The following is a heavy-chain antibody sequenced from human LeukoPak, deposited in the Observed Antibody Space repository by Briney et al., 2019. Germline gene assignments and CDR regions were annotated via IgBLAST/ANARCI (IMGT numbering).Heavy chain of an antibody. CDR2: IKQDGSEK. Sequence: GGSLRLSCAASGFTFSNYWMSWVRQAPGKGLEWVANIKQDGSEKYYVDSVKGRFTISRDNAKNSLYLQMNSLRAEDTAVYYCARDISAGTHSWFDPWGQGTLVTVSS. V-gene: IGHV3-7*01. D-gene: IGHD6-19*01. CDR1: GFTFSNYW. J-gene: IGHJ5*02. CDR3: ARDISAGTHSWFDP.